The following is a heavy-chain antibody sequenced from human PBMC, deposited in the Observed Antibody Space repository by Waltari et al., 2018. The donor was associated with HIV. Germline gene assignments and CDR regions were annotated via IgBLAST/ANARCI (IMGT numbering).Heavy chain of an antibody. Sequence: EVKLVQSGPAVKKPGESLKISCKASGYTFTHHWIAWVRQMPGKGLEWMGIIHPTDSHTRYSPSFQGHVSISADKSINTAYLQWSSLKASDSAMYYCARQTIPYYSSGGSLNDAFDIWGHGTVVTVSS. CDR2: IHPTDSHT. CDR3: ARQTIPYYSSGGSLNDAFDI. V-gene: IGHV5-51*01. D-gene: IGHD2-15*01. J-gene: IGHJ3*02. CDR1: GYTFTHHW.